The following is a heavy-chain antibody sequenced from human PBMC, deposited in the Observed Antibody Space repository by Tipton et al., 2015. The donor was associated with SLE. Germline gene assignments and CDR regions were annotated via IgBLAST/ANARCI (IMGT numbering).Heavy chain of an antibody. CDR3: TRARECWDV. J-gene: IGHJ6*02. D-gene: IGHD5-24*01. Sequence: SLRLSCAASGFTLSGYYMTWIRQAPGKGLECVSYISNSDSTIYYADSVKGRFTISRDNTKNSLYLQMNSLRADDTAVYYCTRARECWDVWGQGTPVTVSS. CDR1: GFTLSGYY. CDR2: ISNSDSTI. V-gene: IGHV3-11*01.